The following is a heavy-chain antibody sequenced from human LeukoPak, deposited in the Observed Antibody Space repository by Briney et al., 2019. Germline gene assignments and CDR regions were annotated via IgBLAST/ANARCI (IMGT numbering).Heavy chain of an antibody. CDR2: ISYDGNNK. CDR3: ARRPIVGATDY. Sequence: GGSLRLSCAASGFTFSSYGMHWVRQAPGKGLEWVAVISYDGNNKYYADSVKGRFTISRDNSKNTLYLQMNSLRAEDTAVYYCARRPIVGATDYWGQGTLVTVSS. V-gene: IGHV3-30*03. J-gene: IGHJ4*02. CDR1: GFTFSSYG. D-gene: IGHD1-26*01.